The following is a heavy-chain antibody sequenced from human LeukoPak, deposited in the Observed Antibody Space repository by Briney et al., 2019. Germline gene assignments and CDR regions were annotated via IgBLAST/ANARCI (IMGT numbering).Heavy chain of an antibody. J-gene: IGHJ4*02. D-gene: IGHD3-10*01. CDR1: GFPFSNNV. V-gene: IGHV3-23*01. CDR2: ISGGGGDT. CDR3: AKTFPYGNTWFGFCDY. Sequence: PGGSLRLSCAASGFPFSNNVMTWVRQAPGRGLAWLSAISGGGGDTYYADSVKGRFTISRDNSKNILYLQMSSLTAEDTAVYYCAKTFPYGNTWFGFCDYWGQGALVTVSS.